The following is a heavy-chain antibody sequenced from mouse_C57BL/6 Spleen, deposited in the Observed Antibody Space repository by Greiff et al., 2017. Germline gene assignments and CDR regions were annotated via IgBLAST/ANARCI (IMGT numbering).Heavy chain of an antibody. CDR2: IYPSDSET. CDR1: GYTFTSYW. Sequence: QVQLQQPGAELVRPGSSVKLSCKASGYTFTSYWMAWVKQRPGQGLEWIGNIYPSDSETHYNQKFKDKATLTVDKSSSTAYMQLSSLTSEDSAVYYCATVVAGVDYWGQGTSVTVSS. V-gene: IGHV1-61*01. CDR3: ATVVAGVDY. D-gene: IGHD1-1*01. J-gene: IGHJ4*01.